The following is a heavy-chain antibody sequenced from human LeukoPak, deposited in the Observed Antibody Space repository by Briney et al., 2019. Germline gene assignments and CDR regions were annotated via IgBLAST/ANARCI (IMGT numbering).Heavy chain of an antibody. CDR3: ARDDYYYYYMDV. CDR1: GGSISSYY. J-gene: IGHJ6*03. V-gene: IGHV4-4*07. CDR2: IYSSGST. Sequence: SETLSLTCTVSGGSISSYYWSWIRQPAGKGLEWIGRIYSSGSTNYNPSLKSRVTISVDTSKNQFSLKLSSVTAADTAVYYCARDDYYYYYMDVWGKGTTVTVSS.